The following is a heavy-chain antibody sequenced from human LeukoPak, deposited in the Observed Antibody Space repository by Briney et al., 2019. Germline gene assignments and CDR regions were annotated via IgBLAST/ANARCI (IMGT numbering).Heavy chain of an antibody. J-gene: IGHJ6*03. CDR1: GFTFSTYS. CDR2: IVPSGGYT. Sequence: PGESLKISCAASGFTFSTYSMNWVRQAPGKGLEWVSSIVPSGGYTYYADSVKGRFTISRDNAKNSLSLQMNSLRAEDTAVYYCARDPYSGGYYQYYFYYMDFWGKGTTVTVSS. V-gene: IGHV3-21*01. D-gene: IGHD1-26*01. CDR3: ARDPYSGGYYQYYFYYMDF.